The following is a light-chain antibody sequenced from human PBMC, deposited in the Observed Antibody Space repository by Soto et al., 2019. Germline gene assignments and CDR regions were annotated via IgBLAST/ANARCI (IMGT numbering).Light chain of an antibody. CDR3: QKYNSAPWT. V-gene: IGKV1-27*01. CDR2: AAS. Sequence: DIQMTQSPSTLSASVGDRVTITCRASQSISSWLAWYQQKPGKAPKLLIYAASTLQSGVPSRFSGSGSGTDFTLTISSLQPEDVATYYCQKYNSAPWTFDQGTKVDIK. J-gene: IGKJ1*01. CDR1: QSISSW.